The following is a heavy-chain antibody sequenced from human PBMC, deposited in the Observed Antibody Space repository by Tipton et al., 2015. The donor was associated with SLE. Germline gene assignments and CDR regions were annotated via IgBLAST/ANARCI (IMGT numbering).Heavy chain of an antibody. D-gene: IGHD5-18*01. CDR2: ISSNGDTT. CDR3: ARDRGYSYCHGFYY. Sequence: SLRLSCAASGFTFSTYAMDWVRQAPGKGLEYVSAISSNGDTTYYADSVKDRFTISRDNSKNTLYLQMGSLRVDDTAVYYCARDRGYSYCHGFYYWGQGSLVSVS. CDR1: GFTFSTYA. V-gene: IGHV3-64*02. J-gene: IGHJ4*02.